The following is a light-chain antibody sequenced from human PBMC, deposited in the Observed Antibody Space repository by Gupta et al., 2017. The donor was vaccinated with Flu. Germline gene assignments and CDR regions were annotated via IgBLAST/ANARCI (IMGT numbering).Light chain of an antibody. CDR2: LDN. CDR3: AAWDDCLSGRVV. V-gene: IGLV1-47*01. J-gene: IGLJ2*01. Sequence: QSVLTQPPSASGTPGQRVTISCSGSTSNIGSKFVYWYQQLPGTAPKLLIYLDNQRPPGVPDRFSGSKSGTSASLAIGGLRSEDEAEYYCAAWDDCLSGRVVFGGGTRLTVL. CDR1: TSNIGSKF.